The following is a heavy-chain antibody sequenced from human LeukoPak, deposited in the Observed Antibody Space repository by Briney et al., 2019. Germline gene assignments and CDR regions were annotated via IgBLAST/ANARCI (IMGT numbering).Heavy chain of an antibody. J-gene: IGHJ4*02. D-gene: IGHD3-22*01. CDR3: VRERRHYYDSSGYYFFDY. CDR2: ITPYSGGT. Sequence: ASVTVSCKASGYGFIDYYMHWVRQAPGQGPEWVGWITPYSGGTDYAQKFQDRVTMTSDTATSTAYMTLSRVRSDDTAVYYCVRERRHYYDSSGYYFFDYWGQGTLVTVSS. V-gene: IGHV1-2*02. CDR1: GYGFIDYY.